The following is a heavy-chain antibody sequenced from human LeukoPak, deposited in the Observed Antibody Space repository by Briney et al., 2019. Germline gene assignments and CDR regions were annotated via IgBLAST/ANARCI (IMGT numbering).Heavy chain of an antibody. CDR3: ARRSVYYYYGMDV. Sequence: SETLSLTCAVYGGSFSGYYWSWIRQPPGKGLEWIGEINHSGSTNYNPSLKSRVTISVDTSKNQFSLKLSSVTAADTAVYYCARRSVYYYYGMDVWGQGITVTVSS. CDR2: INHSGST. J-gene: IGHJ6*02. CDR1: GGSFSGYY. V-gene: IGHV4-34*01.